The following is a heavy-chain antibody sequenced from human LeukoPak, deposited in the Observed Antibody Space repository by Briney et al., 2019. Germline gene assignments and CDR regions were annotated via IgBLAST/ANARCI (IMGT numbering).Heavy chain of an antibody. CDR2: INPNSGGT. D-gene: IGHD6-6*01. Sequence: ASVKVSCKASGYTFTDYYMHGVRQAPAQGLECMGWINPNSGGTNFAQKFQGRVAMTRDTSISTAYLELASLRSDDTAVYFCARARWQLVPYFDSWGQGTLVTVSS. J-gene: IGHJ4*02. V-gene: IGHV1-2*02. CDR1: GYTFTDYY. CDR3: ARARWQLVPYFDS.